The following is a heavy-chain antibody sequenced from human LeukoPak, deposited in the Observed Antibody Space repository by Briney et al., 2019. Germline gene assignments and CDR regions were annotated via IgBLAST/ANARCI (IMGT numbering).Heavy chain of an antibody. D-gene: IGHD6-6*01. CDR2: IIPIFGTA. CDR1: GYTLTELS. Sequence: GASVKVSCKVSGYTLTELSMHWVRQAPGKGLEWMGGIIPIFGTANYAQKFQGRVTITADESTSTAYMELSSLRSEDTAVYYCARGLSSSSSDHYWGQGTLVTVSS. CDR3: ARGLSSSSSDHY. J-gene: IGHJ4*02. V-gene: IGHV1-69*13.